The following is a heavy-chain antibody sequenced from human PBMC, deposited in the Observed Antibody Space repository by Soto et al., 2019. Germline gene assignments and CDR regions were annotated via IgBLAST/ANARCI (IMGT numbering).Heavy chain of an antibody. CDR1: GFTFSSYA. V-gene: IGHV3-23*01. CDR2: IGVSGDTT. J-gene: IGHJ4*02. Sequence: EVHLLESGGGLVQPGGSLRLSCAASGFTFSSYAMSWVRQAPGKGLEWVSAIGVSGDTTYYADSVKGRFTISRDNSKNTLYLQMGSLRAEETAVYYCAKVRRFGELRSLYWGQGTLVTVSS. CDR3: AKVRRFGELRSLY. D-gene: IGHD3-10*01.